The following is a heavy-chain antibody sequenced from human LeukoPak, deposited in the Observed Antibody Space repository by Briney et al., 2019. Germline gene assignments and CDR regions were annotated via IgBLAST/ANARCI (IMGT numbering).Heavy chain of an antibody. CDR2: IRYDGSNK. CDR3: AKDRYGYNYESGRVFDY. J-gene: IGHJ4*02. D-gene: IGHD5-24*01. CDR1: GFTFSSYE. Sequence: GGSLRLSCAASGFTFSSYEMNWVRQAPGKGLEWVAFIRYDGSNKYYADSVKGRFTISRDNSKNTLYLQMNSLRAEDTAVYYCAKDRYGYNYESGRVFDYWGQGTLVTVSS. V-gene: IGHV3-30*02.